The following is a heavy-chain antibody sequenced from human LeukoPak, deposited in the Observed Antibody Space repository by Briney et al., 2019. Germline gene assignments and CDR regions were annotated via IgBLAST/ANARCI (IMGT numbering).Heavy chain of an antibody. CDR2: ISWNSGSI. Sequence: GGSLRLSCAASGFTFSSYWMHWVRQAPGKGLEWVSGISWNSGSIGYADSVKGRFTISRDNAKNSLYLQMNSLRAEDMALYYCAKDRSGYPDDAFDIWGQGTMVTVSS. CDR1: GFTFSSYW. D-gene: IGHD1-14*01. CDR3: AKDRSGYPDDAFDI. V-gene: IGHV3-9*03. J-gene: IGHJ3*02.